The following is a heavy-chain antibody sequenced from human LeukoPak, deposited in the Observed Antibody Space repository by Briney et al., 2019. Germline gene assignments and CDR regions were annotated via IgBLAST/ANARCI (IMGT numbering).Heavy chain of an antibody. J-gene: IGHJ3*02. CDR3: ARDGYCSSTSCHRGAFDI. CDR1: GFTVSSNY. D-gene: IGHD2-2*03. CDR2: IRDSGGST. V-gene: IGHV3-66*01. Sequence: GGSLRLSCAASGFTVSSNYMSWVRQAPGKGLEWVSAIRDSGGSTYYADSVKGRFTISRDNSQNTLYLQMNSLRAEDTAVYYCARDGYCSSTSCHRGAFDIWGQGTMVTVSS.